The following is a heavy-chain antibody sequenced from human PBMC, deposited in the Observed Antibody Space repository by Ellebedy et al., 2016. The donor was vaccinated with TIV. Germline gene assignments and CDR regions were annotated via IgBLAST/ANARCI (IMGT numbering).Heavy chain of an antibody. Sequence: GESLKISCAVSGFTFSNYAMTWVRQAPGKGLEWLSYISASGNTIHYADSVRGRFTVSRDTAENSLYLQMNSLRDEDTAVYYCSRAGGPMTYWFDYWGQGTLVIVSS. CDR3: SRAGGPMTYWFDY. D-gene: IGHD1-26*01. CDR1: GFTFSNYA. V-gene: IGHV3-48*03. J-gene: IGHJ4*02. CDR2: ISASGNTI.